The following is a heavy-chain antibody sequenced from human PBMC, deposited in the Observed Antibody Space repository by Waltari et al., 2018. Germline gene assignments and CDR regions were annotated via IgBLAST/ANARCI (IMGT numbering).Heavy chain of an antibody. CDR3: ARQAARNFDY. CDR2: INPNTGGT. CDR1: GNNFIGYY. Sequence: QVQLVQSGAEVKKPGASVNVPCTASGNNFIGYYIHWVRQAPGQGLEWMGWINPNTGGTKYAQKYQGRVTLTRDTSISTAYMELSSLGSDDMAVFYCARQAARNFDYWGQGTLVTVSS. V-gene: IGHV1-2*02. J-gene: IGHJ4*02.